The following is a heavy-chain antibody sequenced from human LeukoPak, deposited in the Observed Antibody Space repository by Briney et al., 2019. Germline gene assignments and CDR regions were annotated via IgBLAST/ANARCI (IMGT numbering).Heavy chain of an antibody. Sequence: PSQTLSLTCTVSGGSISSGSYYWSWLRQPAGRGLEWIGRIYTSGSTNYNPSLKSRVTISVDTSNNQFSLKLSSVPAADTAVCYCARVVTAAGTGFGYWGQGTLVTVSS. CDR1: GGSISSGSYY. CDR2: IYTSGST. D-gene: IGHD6-13*01. V-gene: IGHV4-61*02. CDR3: ARVVTAAGTGFGY. J-gene: IGHJ4*02.